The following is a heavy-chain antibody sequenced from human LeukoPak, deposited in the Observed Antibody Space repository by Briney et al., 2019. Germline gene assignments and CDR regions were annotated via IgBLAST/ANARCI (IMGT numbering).Heavy chain of an antibody. CDR1: GFTFSSYW. Sequence: PGGSLRLSCAASGFTFSSYWMSWVRQAPGKGLEWVANIKQDGSEKYYVDSVKGRFTISRDNAKNSLYLQMNSLRAEDTAVYYCARSPSGYYDSSGYSHPDAFDIWGQGTTVTVSS. CDR3: ARSPSGYYDSSGYSHPDAFDI. V-gene: IGHV3-7*01. D-gene: IGHD3-22*01. J-gene: IGHJ3*02. CDR2: IKQDGSEK.